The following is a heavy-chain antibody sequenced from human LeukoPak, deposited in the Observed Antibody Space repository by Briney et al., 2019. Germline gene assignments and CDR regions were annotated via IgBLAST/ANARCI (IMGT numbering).Heavy chain of an antibody. CDR2: IYPGYSDT. Sequence: GESLKISCKGSGYSFTSYWIGLVRQMPGKGLELIVIIYPGYSDTRYSPSFQGQVTISADKSISTAYLQWSSLKASDTAMYYCARLPYDSNIVGAFDIWGQGTMVTVSS. D-gene: IGHD3-22*01. J-gene: IGHJ3*02. V-gene: IGHV5-51*01. CDR3: ARLPYDSNIVGAFDI. CDR1: GYSFTSYW.